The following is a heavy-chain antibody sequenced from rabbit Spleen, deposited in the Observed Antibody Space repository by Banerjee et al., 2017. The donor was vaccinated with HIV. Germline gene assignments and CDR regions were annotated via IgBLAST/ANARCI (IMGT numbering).Heavy chain of an antibody. V-gene: IGHV1S7*01. Sequence: QLVESGGGLVQPGGSLKLSCKASGFDFSRYYMSWVRQAPGKGLEWIGDIDPIFGIAFYASWVNGRFPISSHNAQNTLYLQLNSLTAADTATYFCVKEVAGKFGLWGPGTLVTVS. D-gene: IGHD4-1*01. CDR1: GFDFSRYY. CDR2: IDPIFGIA. J-gene: IGHJ6*01. CDR3: VKEVAGKFGL.